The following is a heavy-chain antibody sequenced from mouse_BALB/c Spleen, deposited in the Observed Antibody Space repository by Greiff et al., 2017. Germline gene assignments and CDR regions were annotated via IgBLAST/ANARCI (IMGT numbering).Heavy chain of an antibody. Sequence: EVKLVESGGGLVKPGGSLKLSCAASGFTFSSYAMSWVRQSPEKRLEWVAEISSGGSYTYYPDTVTGRFTISRDNAKNTLYLEMSSLRSEDTAMYYCARGPYGNYGIYDAMDYWGQGTSVTVSS. CDR1: GFTFSSYA. J-gene: IGHJ4*01. CDR3: ARGPYGNYGIYDAMDY. D-gene: IGHD2-10*02. V-gene: IGHV5-9-4*01. CDR2: ISSGGSYT.